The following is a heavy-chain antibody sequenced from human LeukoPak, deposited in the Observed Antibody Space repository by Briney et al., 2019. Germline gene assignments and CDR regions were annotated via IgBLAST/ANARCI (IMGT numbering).Heavy chain of an antibody. CDR1: GFTFSSYG. CDR2: ISYDGSNK. Sequence: GRSLRLSCAASGFTFSSYGMHWVRQAPGKGLEWVAVISYDGSNKYYADSVKGRFTISRDNSKNTLYLQMNSLRAEDTAVYYCAKERTFMGGVYFDYWGQGTLVTVSS. V-gene: IGHV3-30*18. D-gene: IGHD2/OR15-2a*01. J-gene: IGHJ4*02. CDR3: AKERTFMGGVYFDY.